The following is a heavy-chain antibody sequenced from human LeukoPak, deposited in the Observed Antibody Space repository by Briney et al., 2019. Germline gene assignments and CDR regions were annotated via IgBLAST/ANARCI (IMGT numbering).Heavy chain of an antibody. CDR3: ASGNQGAIFAY. Sequence: SETLSLTCTVSGGSISSYYWSWIRQPPGKGLDWIGYIYYSGSTNYNPSLKSRVTISVDTSKNQFSLKLSSVTAADTAVYYCASGNQGAIFAYWGQGTLVTVSS. V-gene: IGHV4-59*01. J-gene: IGHJ4*02. CDR2: IYYSGST. D-gene: IGHD4-23*01. CDR1: GGSISSYY.